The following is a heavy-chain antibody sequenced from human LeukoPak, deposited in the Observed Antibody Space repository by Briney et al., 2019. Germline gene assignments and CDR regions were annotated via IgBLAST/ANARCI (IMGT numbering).Heavy chain of an antibody. J-gene: IGHJ4*02. V-gene: IGHV1-2*02. CDR1: GYTFTGYY. Sequence: ASVKVSCKASGYTFTGYYMHWVRQAPGQGLEWMGWINPNSGGTNYAQKLQGRVTMTRDTSISTAYMELSRLRSDDTAVYYCARQRLWFGEFNFDYWGQGTLVTVSS. CDR3: ARQRLWFGEFNFDY. CDR2: INPNSGGT. D-gene: IGHD3-10*01.